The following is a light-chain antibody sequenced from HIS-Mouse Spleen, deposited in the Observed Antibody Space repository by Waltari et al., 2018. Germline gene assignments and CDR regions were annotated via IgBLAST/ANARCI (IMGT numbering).Light chain of an antibody. CDR3: PVYGWNKGV. Sequence: NFMLTQPHSVSESPGKTVTISCTGSSGSIASNYVQWYQQRPCSAPTTVIYEDNQRPSGVPYRVSGSSGRSLNSSSLTVSRLEAEDEDDYYCPVYGWNKGVFGGGTKLTVL. J-gene: IGLJ2*01. CDR2: EDN. V-gene: IGLV6-57*02. CDR1: SGSIASNY.